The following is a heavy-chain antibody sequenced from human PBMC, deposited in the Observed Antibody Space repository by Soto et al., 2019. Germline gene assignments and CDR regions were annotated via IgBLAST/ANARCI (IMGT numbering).Heavy chain of an antibody. V-gene: IGHV1-69*01. D-gene: IGHD1-26*01. J-gene: IGHJ4*02. CDR2: IIPIFGTA. CDR3: AITRREKWELLFYFDY. Sequence: QVQLVQSGAEVKKPGSSVKVSCKASGGTFSSYAISWVRQAPGQGLEWMGGIIPIFGTANYAQKFQGRVTITADESTSTAYMELSSLRSEYTAVYYCAITRREKWELLFYFDYWGQGPLVTVSS. CDR1: GGTFSSYA.